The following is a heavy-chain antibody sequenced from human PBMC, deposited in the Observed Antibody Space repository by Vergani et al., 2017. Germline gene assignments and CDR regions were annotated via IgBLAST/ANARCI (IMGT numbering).Heavy chain of an antibody. CDR2: VDPEDGET. V-gene: IGHV1-69-2*01. CDR3: ATPQTVTTGGMEV. Sequence: EVQLVQSGAEVKKPGATMQISCTVSGYTFTDHFMHWVKQAPGKGLEWMGLVDPEDGETIYAEKFKGRVTIAADTSTDTAHLELSSLRSEDTAVYYCATPQTVTTGGMEVWCQGTTVIVSS. D-gene: IGHD4-17*01. CDR1: GYTFTDHF. J-gene: IGHJ6*02.